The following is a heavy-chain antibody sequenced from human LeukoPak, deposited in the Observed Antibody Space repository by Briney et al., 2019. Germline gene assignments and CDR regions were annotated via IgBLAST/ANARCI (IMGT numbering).Heavy chain of an antibody. CDR2: IYYSGST. J-gene: IGHJ4*02. CDR3: ARGLKYYFDY. CDR1: GGSISSYY. V-gene: IGHV4-59*12. Sequence: PSETLSLTCTVSGGSISSYYWSWIRQPPGKGLEWIGYIYYSGSTNYNLSLKSRVTISVDTSKNQFSLKLSSVTAADTAVYYCARGLKYYFDYWGQGTLVTVSS.